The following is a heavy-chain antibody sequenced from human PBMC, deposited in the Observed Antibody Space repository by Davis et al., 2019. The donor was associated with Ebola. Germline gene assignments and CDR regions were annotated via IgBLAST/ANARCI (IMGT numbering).Heavy chain of an antibody. J-gene: IGHJ6*02. V-gene: IGHV3-30-3*01. D-gene: IGHD5-18*01. CDR3: ARVGYSYGYGYYYGMDV. CDR2: ISYVGSNK. Sequence: PGGSLRLSCAASGFTFSSYAMHWVRQAPGKGLEWVAVISYVGSNKYYADSVKGRFTISRDNAKNSLYLQMNSLRDEDTAVYYCARVGYSYGYGYYYGMDVWGQGTTVTVSS. CDR1: GFTFSSYA.